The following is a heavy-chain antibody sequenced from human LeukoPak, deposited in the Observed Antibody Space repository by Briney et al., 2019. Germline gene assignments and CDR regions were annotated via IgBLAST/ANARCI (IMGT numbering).Heavy chain of an antibody. J-gene: IGHJ1*01. D-gene: IGHD6-13*01. CDR2: IYTSGST. CDR1: GGSISSSSYY. CDR3: ARHQFVMAAAATLEYFQH. Sequence: PSETLSLTCTVSGGSISSSSYYWGWIRQPAGKGLEWIGRIYTSGSTNYNPSLKSRVTMSVDTSKNQFSLKLSSVTAADTAVYYCARHQFVMAAAATLEYFQHWGQGTLVTVSS. V-gene: IGHV4-61*02.